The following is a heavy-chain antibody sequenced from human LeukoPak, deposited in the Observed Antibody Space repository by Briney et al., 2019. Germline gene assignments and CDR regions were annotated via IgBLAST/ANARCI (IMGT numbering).Heavy chain of an antibody. V-gene: IGHV1-18*01. CDR2: ISAYNGNT. J-gene: IGHJ3*02. D-gene: IGHD3-9*01. Sequence: WASVKVSCKAAGYSLITYGISWVRQAPGQGLEWMGWISAYNGNTNYAQKLQGRVTVTTETSTNTAYMELRSLRSDDTAVYYCARERKSSYDTLTGYYKSDAFDIWGQGTMVTVSS. CDR1: GYSLITYG. CDR3: ARERKSSYDTLTGYYKSDAFDI.